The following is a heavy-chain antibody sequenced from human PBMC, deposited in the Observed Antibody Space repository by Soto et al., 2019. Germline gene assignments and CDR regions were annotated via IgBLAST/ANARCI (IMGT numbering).Heavy chain of an antibody. V-gene: IGHV1-18*01. CDR3: AREWCISPSCSMDGKDYYYYGMDV. CDR1: GYTFTSHG. CDR2: ISAYNGNT. Sequence: ASVKVSCKASGYTFTSHGISWVRQAPGQGLEWMGWISAYNGNTNYAQKLQGRVTMTTDTSTSTAYMELRSLRSDDTAVYYCAREWCISPSCSMDGKDYYYYGMDVGGQGTTVTV. J-gene: IGHJ6*02. D-gene: IGHD2-2*01.